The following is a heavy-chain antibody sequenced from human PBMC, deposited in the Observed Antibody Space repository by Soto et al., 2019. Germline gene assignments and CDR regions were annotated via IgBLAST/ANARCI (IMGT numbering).Heavy chain of an antibody. CDR1: GCSFTSYW. CDR3: ARVGVVGASWYYFDY. CDR2: IYPGDSDT. J-gene: IGHJ4*02. V-gene: IGHV5-51*01. Sequence: GESLKISCKGSGCSFTSYWIGWVRQMPGKGLEWMGIIYPGDSDTRYSPSFQGQVTISADKSISTAYLQWSSLKASDTAMYYCARVGVVGASWYYFDYWGQGTLVTVSS. D-gene: IGHD1-26*01.